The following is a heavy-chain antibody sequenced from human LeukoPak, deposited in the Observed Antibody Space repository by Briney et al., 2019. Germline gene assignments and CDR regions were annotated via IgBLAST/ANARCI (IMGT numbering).Heavy chain of an antibody. CDR3: VRRAAVRGMDF. Sequence: GGSLRLSCTASGFIFDTHTLTWVRQAPVKGLEWVASISGSGDSTNYGDSVKGRFTISRDNFKRTVHLEMSNLRADDTAMYYCVRRAAVRGMDFWGLGTTVIVSS. V-gene: IGHV3-23*01. CDR1: GFIFDTHT. D-gene: IGHD1-14*01. J-gene: IGHJ6*02. CDR2: ISGSGDST.